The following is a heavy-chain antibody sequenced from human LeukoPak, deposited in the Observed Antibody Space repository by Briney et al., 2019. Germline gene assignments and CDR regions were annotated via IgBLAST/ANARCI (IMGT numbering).Heavy chain of an antibody. Sequence: GASVKVSCKASGGTFSNFAIYWVRQAPGQGLEWMGGIIPIFGTANYAQKFQGRVTITADESTSTAYMELSSLRSEDTAVYYCARDGVGAVPFNWFDPWGQGTLVTVSS. CDR1: GGTFSNFA. D-gene: IGHD1-26*01. V-gene: IGHV1-69*13. CDR3: ARDGVGAVPFNWFDP. J-gene: IGHJ5*02. CDR2: IIPIFGTA.